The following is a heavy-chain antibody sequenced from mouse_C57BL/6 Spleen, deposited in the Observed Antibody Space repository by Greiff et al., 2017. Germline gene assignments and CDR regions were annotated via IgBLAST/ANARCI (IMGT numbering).Heavy chain of an antibody. CDR3: AREDYGSSHYWYFDV. CDR1: GYSITSGYY. CDR2: ISYDGSN. V-gene: IGHV3-6*01. D-gene: IGHD1-1*01. Sequence: EVQLVESGPGLVKPSQSLSLTCSVTGYSITSGYYWNWIRQFPGNKLEWMGYISYDGSNNYNPSLKNRISITRDTSKNQFFLKLNSVTTEDTATYYCAREDYGSSHYWYFDVWGTGTTVTVSS. J-gene: IGHJ1*03.